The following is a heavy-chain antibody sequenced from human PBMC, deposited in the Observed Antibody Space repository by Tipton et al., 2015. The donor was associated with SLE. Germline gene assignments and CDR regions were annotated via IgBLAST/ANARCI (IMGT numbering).Heavy chain of an antibody. J-gene: IGHJ3*02. CDR3: ARAGWGMGAFDI. CDR1: GGSINNHY. D-gene: IGHD3-16*01. CDR2: IFQSGSI. V-gene: IGHV4-59*11. Sequence: TLSLTCTVSGGSINNHYWSWIRQPPGKGLEWFGYIFQSGSIKYNPSLKTGVTISVDTSKSQFSLNLTSVTAADTAVYYCARAGWGMGAFDIWGQGTMVTVSS.